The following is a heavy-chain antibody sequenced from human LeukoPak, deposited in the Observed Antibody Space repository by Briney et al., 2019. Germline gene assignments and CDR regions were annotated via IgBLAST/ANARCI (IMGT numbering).Heavy chain of an antibody. CDR2: ISGSGDST. V-gene: IGHV3-23*01. CDR3: TKLDSISTD. J-gene: IGHJ4*02. D-gene: IGHD1-14*01. Sequence: PGGSLRLSCAASGFTFNSYAMSWVRQAPGKGLEWVSGISGSGDSTDYADSVKGRFTISRDNSKNTLYLHMNSLRAEDTAVYYCTKLDSISTDWGQGTLVTVST. CDR1: GFTFNSYA.